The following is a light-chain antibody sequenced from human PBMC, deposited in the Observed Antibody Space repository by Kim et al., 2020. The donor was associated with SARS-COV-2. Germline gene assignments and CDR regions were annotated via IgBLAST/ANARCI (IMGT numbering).Light chain of an antibody. V-gene: IGLV1-47*01. Sequence: QSVLTQPPSASGTPGQRVTISCSGSSTNIGSNYVDCYQQHPARTPQLLIFRDNKRPSGVPDRFSSCTSCTYTSLAISWLLSEDEADYYCAAWDDSRSGSVFGGGTQLTVL. CDR3: AAWDDSRSGSV. CDR1: STNIGSNY. CDR2: RDN. J-gene: IGLJ2*01.